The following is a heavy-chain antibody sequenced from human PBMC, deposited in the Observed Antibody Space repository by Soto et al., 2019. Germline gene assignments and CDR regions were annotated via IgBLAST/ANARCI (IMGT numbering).Heavy chain of an antibody. V-gene: IGHV1-69*02. J-gene: IGHJ4*01. CDR2: IIPVLDVA. CDR3: ARGDGRGSEFPSDTYLDY. D-gene: IGHD2-15*01. Sequence: QVQLVQSGAEVKMPEASVKVSCKASGGTFNSYTISWVRQAPGPGLEWMGRIIPVLDVATNAQKFQGRIMITAHKSTRTHYRELGSLSSAGTDVYFCARGDGRGSEFPSDTYLDYRGHGTLVTGSS. CDR1: GGTFNSYT.